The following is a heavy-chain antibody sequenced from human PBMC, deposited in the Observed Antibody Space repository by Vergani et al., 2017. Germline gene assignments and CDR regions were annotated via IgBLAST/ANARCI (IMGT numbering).Heavy chain of an antibody. Sequence: EVQLLESGGGLVQPGGSLRLSCAASGFNFSSYAMSWVRQAPGKGLEWVSAISGSGGSTYYADSVKGRFTISRANSKNTLYLQMNSLRAEDTAVYYCAKVQAGGYYYGSGRNYGMDVWGQXP. J-gene: IGHJ6*02. CDR2: ISGSGGST. V-gene: IGHV3-23*01. CDR3: AKVQAGGYYYGSGRNYGMDV. CDR1: GFNFSSYA. D-gene: IGHD3-10*01.